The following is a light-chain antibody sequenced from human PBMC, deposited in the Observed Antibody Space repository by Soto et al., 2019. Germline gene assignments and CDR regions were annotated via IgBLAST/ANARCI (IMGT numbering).Light chain of an antibody. Sequence: DVMVTQSPHSLAVTLGQPASISCRSSQNLIYSNGNIYLNWFHQRPGQSPRRLIYLVSNRDSGVPDRFSGSGSGTDFTLKISRVEAEDVGVYYCMQGTHWPWTFGQGTKVEIK. CDR3: MQGTHWPWT. CDR1: QNLIYSNGNIY. J-gene: IGKJ1*01. CDR2: LVS. V-gene: IGKV2-30*01.